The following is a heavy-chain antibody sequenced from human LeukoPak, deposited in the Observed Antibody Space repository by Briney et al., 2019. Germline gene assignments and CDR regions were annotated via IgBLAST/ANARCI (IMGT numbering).Heavy chain of an antibody. CDR3: ARGEEKGIFGDYFDY. CDR1: GFTFSDYY. V-gene: IGHV3-11*01. J-gene: IGHJ4*02. CDR2: ISSSGSTI. Sequence: GGSLRLSCAASGFTFSDYYMSWIRQAPGKGLEWVSYISSSGSTIYYADSVKGRFTISRDNAKNSLYLHMNSLRAEDTAVYYCARGEEKGIFGDYFDYWGQGTLVTVSS. D-gene: IGHD3-3*01.